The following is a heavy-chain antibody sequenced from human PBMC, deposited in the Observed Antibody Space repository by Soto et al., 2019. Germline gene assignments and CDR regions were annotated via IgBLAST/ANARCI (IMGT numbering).Heavy chain of an antibody. D-gene: IGHD3-3*01. V-gene: IGHV4-34*01. Sequence: XETLSLPCAVYGGSFSGYYWSWIRQPPGKGLDWIGEINHSGSTNYNPSLKSRVTISVDTSKNQFSLKLSSVTAADTAVYYCARGGSVLRFLEWLTTGWWFDTWGQGTLVTVSS. CDR3: ARGGSVLRFLEWLTTGWWFDT. CDR1: GGSFSGYY. CDR2: INHSGST. J-gene: IGHJ5*02.